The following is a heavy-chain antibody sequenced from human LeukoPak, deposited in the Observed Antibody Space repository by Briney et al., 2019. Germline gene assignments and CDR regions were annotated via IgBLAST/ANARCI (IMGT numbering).Heavy chain of an antibody. CDR3: ARGYCTGDTCGAGWFDP. CDR1: GGSISSYY. CDR2: IYYSGST. J-gene: IGHJ5*02. V-gene: IGHV4-59*01. Sequence: SETLSLTCSVSGGSISSYYWSWIRQPPGKGLEWIGYIYYSGSTNYNPSLKSRVTISVDTSKSQFSLKLTSVTAADTAVYYCARGYCTGDTCGAGWFDPWGQGTLVTVSS. D-gene: IGHD2-8*02.